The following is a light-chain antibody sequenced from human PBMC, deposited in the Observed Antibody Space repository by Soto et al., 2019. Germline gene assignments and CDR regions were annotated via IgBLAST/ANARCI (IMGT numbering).Light chain of an antibody. J-gene: IGKJ4*01. CDR2: KAS. CDR1: QRISSW. Sequence: DIQMTQSPSTLSASVGDRVTITCRASQRISSWMGWYQQKPGKAPKPLIYKASSLETGVPSRFSGSGSRTEFTFTISSLQPDDLATYYCQQYNSYPLTFGGGTKVEIK. CDR3: QQYNSYPLT. V-gene: IGKV1-5*03.